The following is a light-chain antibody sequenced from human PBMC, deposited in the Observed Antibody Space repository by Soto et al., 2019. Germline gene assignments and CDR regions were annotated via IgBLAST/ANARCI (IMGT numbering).Light chain of an antibody. J-gene: IGLJ2*01. V-gene: IGLV1-40*01. CDR3: QSSYSRLSVWV. CDR1: SSNIGAGYD. CDR2: GNS. Sequence: QAVVTQPPSVSGAPGQRVTISCTGSSSNIGAGYDVHWYQQLPRTAPKLLIYGNSNRPSGVPDRFSGSKAGTSASLAITGRQAEDEADYYCQSSYSRLSVWVVCGGTTLTVL.